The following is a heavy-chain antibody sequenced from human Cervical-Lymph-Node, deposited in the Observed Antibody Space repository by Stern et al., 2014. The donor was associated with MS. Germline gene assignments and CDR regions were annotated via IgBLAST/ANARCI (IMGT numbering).Heavy chain of an antibody. Sequence: QVQLQESGPGLVKPSETLSLTCSVSGGSISRSTYYWGWIRQPPGKGLEWIGSIYYSGTTYYNPSLKSRVTIDTSTNQFSPRLRSVPAADTAVYYCARHDGWLPHYWSQGTLVTVSS. D-gene: IGHD5-12*01. CDR2: IYYSGTT. J-gene: IGHJ4*02. CDR1: GGSISRSTYY. V-gene: IGHV4-39*01. CDR3: ARHDGWLPHY.